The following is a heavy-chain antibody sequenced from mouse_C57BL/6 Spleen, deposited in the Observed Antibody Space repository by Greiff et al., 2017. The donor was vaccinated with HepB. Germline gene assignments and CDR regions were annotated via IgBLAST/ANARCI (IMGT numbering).Heavy chain of an antibody. J-gene: IGHJ2*01. Sequence: VQLKQSGAELVKPAASLKLSCTASGYNIKDIYIHWVKQRPEKGLERIRRTDPANGNTKYDPKFQGKATITADTSSNTAYLQPSSLTSEDTAVYYCRISTINAWGQGTTLTVSS. CDR3: RISTINA. CDR1: GYNIKDIY. V-gene: IGHV14-3*02. D-gene: IGHD5-2*01. CDR2: TDPANGNT.